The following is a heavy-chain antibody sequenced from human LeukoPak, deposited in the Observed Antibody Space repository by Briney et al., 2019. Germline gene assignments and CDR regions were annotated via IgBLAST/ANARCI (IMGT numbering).Heavy chain of an antibody. Sequence: GGSLRLSCAAPGFTFSSNDMHWVRQATGKGLEWVSGIDTAGKTYYPGSVKGRFTVSRENAKNSLYLQMNSLRPGDTAVYYCARERDSPGIGLDVWGQGTTVTVSS. J-gene: IGHJ6*02. D-gene: IGHD3-22*01. CDR3: ARERDSPGIGLDV. V-gene: IGHV3-13*01. CDR2: IDTAGKT. CDR1: GFTFSSND.